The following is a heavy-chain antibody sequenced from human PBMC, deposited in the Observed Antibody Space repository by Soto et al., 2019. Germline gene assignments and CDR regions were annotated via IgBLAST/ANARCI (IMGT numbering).Heavy chain of an antibody. CDR3: AREDYYDSSGYYGY. CDR2: IVVGSGNT. Sequence: ASVKVSCKASGFTFTSSAVQWVRQARGQRLEWIGWIVVGSGNTNYAQKFQERVTITRDMSTSTAYIELNSLRAEDTAVYYCAREDYYDSSGYYGYWGQGTLVTVSS. V-gene: IGHV1-58*01. D-gene: IGHD3-22*01. CDR1: GFTFTSSA. J-gene: IGHJ4*02.